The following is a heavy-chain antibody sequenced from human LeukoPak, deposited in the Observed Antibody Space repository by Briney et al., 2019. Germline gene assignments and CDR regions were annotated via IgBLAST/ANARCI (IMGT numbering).Heavy chain of an antibody. CDR2: INHSGST. Sequence: SETLSLTCTVSGGSISSSSYYWGWIRQPPGKGLEWIGEINHSGSTNYNPSLKSRVTISVDTSKNQFSLKLSSVTAADTAVYYCARGDDYYDSSGYYYGNYFDYWGQGTLVTVSS. D-gene: IGHD3-22*01. CDR1: GGSISSSSYY. CDR3: ARGDDYYDSSGYYYGNYFDY. V-gene: IGHV4-39*07. J-gene: IGHJ4*02.